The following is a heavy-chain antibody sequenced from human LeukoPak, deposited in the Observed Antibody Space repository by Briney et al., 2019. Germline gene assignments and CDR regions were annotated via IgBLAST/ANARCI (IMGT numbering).Heavy chain of an antibody. J-gene: IGHJ4*02. V-gene: IGHV4-39*01. CDR3: ARQRYSSGWYIDC. D-gene: IGHD6-19*01. CDR2: IYFSGNT. Sequence: PSETLSLTCTVSGGSISSSSYYWGWIRQPPGKGLEWIGSIYFSGNTYYNPSLKSRVNISEDTSKNQFSLKLSSVTAADTAVYYCARQRYSSGWYIDCWGQGTLVTVSS. CDR1: GGSISSSSYY.